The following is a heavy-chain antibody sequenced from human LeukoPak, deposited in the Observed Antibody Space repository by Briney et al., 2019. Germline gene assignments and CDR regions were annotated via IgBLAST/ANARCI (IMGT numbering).Heavy chain of an antibody. CDR3: APSRKMEEMAAITS. Sequence: GGSLRLSCAASGFTFSRYTMSWVRQAPGKGLEWVSAMAGSSGITYYLESVKGRFTISRDNSRNMLYLQMNSLRADDTAIYYCAPSRKMEEMAAITSWGQGTLVTVSA. D-gene: IGHD1-1*01. V-gene: IGHV3-23*01. CDR2: MAGSSGIT. J-gene: IGHJ4*02. CDR1: GFTFSRYT.